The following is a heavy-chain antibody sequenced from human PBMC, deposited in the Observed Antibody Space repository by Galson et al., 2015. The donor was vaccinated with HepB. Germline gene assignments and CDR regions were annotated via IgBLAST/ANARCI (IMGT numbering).Heavy chain of an antibody. J-gene: IGHJ4*02. Sequence: SLRLSCAASGFTFSSYGMHWVRQAPGKGLEWVAVIPYDGSNKYYADSVKGRFTISRDNSKNTLYLQMNSLRAEDTAVYYCANFDCSSTSCYELDYWGQGTLVTVSS. D-gene: IGHD2-2*01. V-gene: IGHV3-30*18. CDR2: IPYDGSNK. CDR3: ANFDCSSTSCYELDY. CDR1: GFTFSSYG.